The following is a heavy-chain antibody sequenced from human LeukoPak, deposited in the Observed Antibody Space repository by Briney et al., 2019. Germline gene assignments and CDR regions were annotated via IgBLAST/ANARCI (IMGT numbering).Heavy chain of an antibody. CDR2: HYYSWST. CDR1: GGPISSFH. D-gene: IGHD3-22*01. Sequence: SETLSHTCSVSGGPISSFHWSRIPQPPGKGPEGNGDHYYSWSTNYKPSLKSRVTIYVDTSKNPFPLKPISVTAAAPALYYCTGSNTYSSGYYRFDYWGQGTLVTVPS. V-gene: IGHV4-59*01. CDR3: TGSNTYSSGYYRFDY. J-gene: IGHJ4*02.